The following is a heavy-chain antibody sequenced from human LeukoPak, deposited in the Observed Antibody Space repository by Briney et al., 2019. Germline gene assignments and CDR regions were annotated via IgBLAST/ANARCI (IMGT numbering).Heavy chain of an antibody. D-gene: IGHD3-22*01. J-gene: IGHJ4*02. Sequence: PSETLSLTCTVSGYSISSGYYWGWIRQPPGKGLEWIGSGSTYYNPSLKSRVTISVDTSKNQFSLKLSSVTAADTAVYYCARDPPWGYYDSGTWGQGTLVTVSS. CDR2: SGST. CDR3: ARDPPWGYYDSGT. V-gene: IGHV4-38-2*02. CDR1: GYSISSGYY.